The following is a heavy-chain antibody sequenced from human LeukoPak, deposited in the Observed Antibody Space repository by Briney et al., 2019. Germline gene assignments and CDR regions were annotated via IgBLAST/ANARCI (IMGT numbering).Heavy chain of an antibody. CDR2: IYYSGST. Sequence: SETLSLTCTVSGGSISSGDYYWSWIRQPPGKGLEWIGYIYYSGSTYYNPSLKSRVTISVDTSKNQFSLKLSSVTAADTAVYYCARDPYYGGNSQTAGAFDIWGQGTMVTVSS. J-gene: IGHJ3*02. CDR1: GGSISSGDYY. V-gene: IGHV4-30-4*02. D-gene: IGHD4-23*01. CDR3: ARDPYYGGNSQTAGAFDI.